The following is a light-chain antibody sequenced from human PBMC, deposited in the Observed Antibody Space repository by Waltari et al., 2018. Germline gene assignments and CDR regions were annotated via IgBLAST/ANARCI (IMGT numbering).Light chain of an antibody. CDR3: QQYGSSPLT. Sequence: EIVLTQSPGTLSLSPGDRATLSCRASQIVSSSYLAWDQQKPGQAPRLLIYGASSRATGIPDRFSGSGSGTDFTLTISRLETEDFEVYYCQQYGSSPLTFGPGTKVDIK. CDR1: QIVSSSY. J-gene: IGKJ3*01. CDR2: GAS. V-gene: IGKV3-20*01.